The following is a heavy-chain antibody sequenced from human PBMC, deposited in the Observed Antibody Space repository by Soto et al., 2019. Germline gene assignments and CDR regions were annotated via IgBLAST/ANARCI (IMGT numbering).Heavy chain of an antibody. D-gene: IGHD1-1*01. CDR1: GFTFSSYA. CDR3: AKQQGPGTPYYYAMDV. J-gene: IGHJ6*02. Sequence: EVQLLESGGGLVQPGGSLRLSCAASGFTFSSYAMSWVRQAPGKGLEWVSVIRGSGDRTYYADSVKGRFTISRDNSKNTLYMQMNTLRAEDTAVYYWAKQQGPGTPYYYAMDVWGQGTTVTVSS. V-gene: IGHV3-23*01. CDR2: IRGSGDRT.